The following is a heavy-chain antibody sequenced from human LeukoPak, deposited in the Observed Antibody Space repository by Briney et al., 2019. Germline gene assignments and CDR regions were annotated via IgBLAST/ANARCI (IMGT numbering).Heavy chain of an antibody. V-gene: IGHV3-23*01. D-gene: IGHD2-15*01. CDR2: MSGRGVST. CDR1: GFTFTNYA. CDR3: AKDCNGGNCYIDY. J-gene: IGHJ4*02. Sequence: PGGSLRLSCAASGFTFTNYAMSWVRQAPGKGLEWVSGMSGRGVSTYYADSMKGRFTISSDNSKNTLYLQMNSLRAEDTAIYYCAKDCNGGNCYIDYWGQGTLVTVAS.